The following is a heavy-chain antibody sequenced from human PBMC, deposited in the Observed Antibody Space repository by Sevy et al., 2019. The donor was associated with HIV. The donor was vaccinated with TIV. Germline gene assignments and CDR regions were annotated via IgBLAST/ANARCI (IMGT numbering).Heavy chain of an antibody. V-gene: IGHV1-69*06. CDR2: IIPNFGTA. CDR1: GGTFSSYA. D-gene: IGHD6-19*01. CDR3: ARGLYSSGWFFDY. Sequence: ASVKVSCKASGGTFSSYAISWVRQAPGQGLEWMGGIIPNFGTANYAQKFQGRVTITADKSTSTAYMELRSLRSEDTAVYYCARGLYSSGWFFDYWGQGTLVTVSS. J-gene: IGHJ4*02.